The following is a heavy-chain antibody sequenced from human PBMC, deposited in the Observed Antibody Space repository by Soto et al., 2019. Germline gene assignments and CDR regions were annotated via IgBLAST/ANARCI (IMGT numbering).Heavy chain of an antibody. D-gene: IGHD4-17*01. CDR1: GDSVSNNSAA. Sequence: SQTLSLTCAISGDSVSNNSAAWNWIRQSPSSGLEWLGRTYYRSKWYNDYAVSVKSRITINPDTSKNQFSLQLNSVTPEDTAVYYCARERYGDYGRGTFDIWGQGTMVTVSS. V-gene: IGHV6-1*01. CDR2: TYYRSKWYN. J-gene: IGHJ3*02. CDR3: ARERYGDYGRGTFDI.